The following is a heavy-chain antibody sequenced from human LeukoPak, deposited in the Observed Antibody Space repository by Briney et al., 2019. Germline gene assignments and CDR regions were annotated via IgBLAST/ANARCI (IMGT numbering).Heavy chain of an antibody. J-gene: IGHJ4*02. CDR2: IIPILGMA. Sequence: SVKVSCKASGGTFSSYAISWVRQAPGQGLEWMGRIIPILGMANYAQKFQGRVTITADESTSTAYMELSSLRSEDTAVYYCARGYDFWSGYPHFDYWSQGTLVTVSS. CDR3: ARGYDFWSGYPHFDY. D-gene: IGHD3-3*01. V-gene: IGHV1-69*04. CDR1: GGTFSSYA.